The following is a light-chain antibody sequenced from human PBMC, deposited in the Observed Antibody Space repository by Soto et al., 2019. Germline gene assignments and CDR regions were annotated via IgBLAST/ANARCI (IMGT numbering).Light chain of an antibody. CDR3: QQDNLKPLS. CDR1: QNISSW. Sequence: DIQMTQSPSTLSASIGDRVTITCRASQNISSWLSWYQQKPGKAPNLLIYHASILESGVPSRFSGSGSGTEFSLTISSLQPDDFATFYCQQDNLKPLSFGGGTKVEIK. V-gene: IGKV1-5*03. J-gene: IGKJ4*01. CDR2: HAS.